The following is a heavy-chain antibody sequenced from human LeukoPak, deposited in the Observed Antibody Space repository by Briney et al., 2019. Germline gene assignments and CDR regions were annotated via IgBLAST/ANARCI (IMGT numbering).Heavy chain of an antibody. Sequence: GGSLRLSCADSGFTFSRYAMHWVRQAPGKGLEWVAVISYDGSNKFYADSVKGRLAISRDNSKNTLYLQMNSLRTEDTAVYYRAKASNNHGLGGTVEYWGQGTLVTVSS. CDR3: AKASNNHGLGGTVEY. CDR2: ISYDGSNK. J-gene: IGHJ4*02. D-gene: IGHD1-14*01. V-gene: IGHV3-30*18. CDR1: GFTFSRYA.